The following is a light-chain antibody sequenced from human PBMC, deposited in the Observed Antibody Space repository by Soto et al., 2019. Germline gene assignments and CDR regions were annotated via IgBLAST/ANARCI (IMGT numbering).Light chain of an antibody. CDR2: DAT. V-gene: IGKV1-5*01. Sequence: DIQMTQSPDTLSASVGDRVTVTCRASQSIRSWLAWYQQKPGKAPSLLIYDATALETGVPSRFNGSGFGTEFTLTISSLQPEDSATYYCQQLNSYPVSFGGGTKVEIK. J-gene: IGKJ4*01. CDR3: QQLNSYPVS. CDR1: QSIRSW.